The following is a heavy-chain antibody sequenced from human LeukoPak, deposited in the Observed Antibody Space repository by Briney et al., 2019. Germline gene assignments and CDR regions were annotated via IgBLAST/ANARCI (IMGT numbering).Heavy chain of an antibody. J-gene: IGHJ4*02. CDR1: GYAFTSYD. V-gene: IGHV1-8*03. CDR2: MHPNSGNT. Sequence: ASVKVSCKASGYAFTSYDINWVRQATGQGREGMGWMHPNSGNTGYAQKFQGRVTITRNTTISTAYMELSSLISEDTTVYYCARGGGDSLGLVNWGQGPLVTVSS. CDR3: ARGGGDSLGLVN. D-gene: IGHD2-21*02.